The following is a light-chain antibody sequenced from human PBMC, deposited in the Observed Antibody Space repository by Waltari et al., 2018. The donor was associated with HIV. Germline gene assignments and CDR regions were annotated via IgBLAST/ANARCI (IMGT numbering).Light chain of an antibody. CDR3: MQTLQTPYT. V-gene: IGKV2-28*01. J-gene: IGKJ2*01. CDR1: QSHVSSNGYTY. CDR2: FVS. Sequence: EIVMTQSPLSLPVTPGEPASIPCRSSQSHVSSNGYTYLEWYVQKPGQSPQLLIYFVSNRASGVPDRFSGSGSGADFTLKVRRVEAEDVGVYYCMQTLQTPYTFGQGTKLEIK.